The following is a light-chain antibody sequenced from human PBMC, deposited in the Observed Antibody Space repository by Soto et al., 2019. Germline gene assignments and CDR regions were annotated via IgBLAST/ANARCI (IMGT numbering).Light chain of an antibody. V-gene: IGLV1-44*01. CDR2: NNN. J-gene: IGLJ3*02. CDR1: SSNVGSNT. Sequence: QCVLTQAPSVSGTPGQRVTISCSGSSSNVGSNTVSWYQHLPGTAPKLLIYNNNQWPSGVRDRFSGSKSGTSASLAISGLQSGDEADYYCAAWDDSLNGVVFGGGTKLTVL. CDR3: AAWDDSLNGVV.